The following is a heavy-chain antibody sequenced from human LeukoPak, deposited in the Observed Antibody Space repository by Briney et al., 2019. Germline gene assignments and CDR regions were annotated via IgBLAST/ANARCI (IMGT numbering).Heavy chain of an antibody. CDR1: GYTFTAYY. V-gene: IGHV1-2*02. Sequence: GASVKVSCKSSGYTFTAYYMHWVRQAPGQGLEWMGWINPNSGGTSYAQKFQGRVTMTSDTSISTAYMELNRLRSDDTAVYYCARDWAPLGNWFDPWGQGTLVTVSS. D-gene: IGHD3-16*01. CDR2: INPNSGGT. CDR3: ARDWAPLGNWFDP. J-gene: IGHJ5*02.